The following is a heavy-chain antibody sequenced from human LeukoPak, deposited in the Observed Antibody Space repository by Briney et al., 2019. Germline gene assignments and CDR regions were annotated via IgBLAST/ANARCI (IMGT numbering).Heavy chain of an antibody. J-gene: IGHJ3*02. CDR2: ISGSGGST. Sequence: SYAMSXVRXAPGKGLEXVSAISGSGGSTYYADSVKGRFTISRDNSKNTLYLQMNSLRAEDTAVYYCAKGWFGESDDAFDIWGQGTMVTVSS. CDR3: AKGWFGESDDAFDI. D-gene: IGHD3-10*01. CDR1: SYA. V-gene: IGHV3-23*01.